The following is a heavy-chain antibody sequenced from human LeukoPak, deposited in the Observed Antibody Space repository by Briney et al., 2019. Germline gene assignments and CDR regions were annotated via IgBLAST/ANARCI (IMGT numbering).Heavy chain of an antibody. V-gene: IGHV4-59*08. CDR3: ARRTGSLVYYSDS. J-gene: IGHJ4*02. CDR2: MFYSGRT. CDR1: GGSIKSHY. Sequence: PSETLSLTCTISGGSIKSHYWSWIRQAPGKGLEWIAYMFYSGRTEYNPSLKSRVTISVDTSRNQVSLKVNSVTAADTAVYYCARRTGSLVYYSDSWGQGTLVTVSS. D-gene: IGHD3-10*01.